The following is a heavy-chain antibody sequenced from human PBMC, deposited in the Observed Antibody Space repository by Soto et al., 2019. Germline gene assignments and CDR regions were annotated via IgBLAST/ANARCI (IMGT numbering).Heavy chain of an antibody. V-gene: IGHV3-21*01. CDR1: GFTFSSYS. CDR2: ISSSSSYI. J-gene: IGHJ3*02. CDR3: ARDSTDAFDI. Sequence: GGSLRLSCAASGFTFSSYSMNWVRQAPGKGLEWVSSISSSSSYICYADSVKGRFTICRDNAKNSLYLQMTSLRAEETAVYYCARDSTDAFDIWGQGTMVTVSS.